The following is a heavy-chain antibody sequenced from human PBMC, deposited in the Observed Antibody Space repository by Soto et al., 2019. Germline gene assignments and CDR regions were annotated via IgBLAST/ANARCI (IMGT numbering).Heavy chain of an antibody. J-gene: IGHJ3*01. CDR1: GGTSSDYA. Sequence: QVLLVQSGTEVKKPGSSVKVSCQASGGTSSDYALTWVRQAPGQGLEWMGGIIPIFGTANYAQRFQGRVSITADESSSTAYMALSSLKSEDTAVYYCAGSFKYGSGTFDALDVWGHGTMVMVSS. V-gene: IGHV1-69*01. CDR3: AGSFKYGSGTFDALDV. CDR2: IIPIFGTA. D-gene: IGHD3-10*01.